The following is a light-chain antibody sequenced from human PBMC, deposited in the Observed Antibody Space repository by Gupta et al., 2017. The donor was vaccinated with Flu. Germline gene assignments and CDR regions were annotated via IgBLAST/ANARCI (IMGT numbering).Light chain of an antibody. CDR2: DAS. CDR1: QSVSSY. V-gene: IGKV3-11*01. Sequence: EIVLTQSPATLSLSPGERATLSCRASQSVSSYLAWYQQKPGQAPRLLIYDASNRATGIPARFSGSGSGTDFTLTISSLEPEDFAVYYCLQRSNWPQTFGGGTRVEIK. CDR3: LQRSNWPQT. J-gene: IGKJ4*01.